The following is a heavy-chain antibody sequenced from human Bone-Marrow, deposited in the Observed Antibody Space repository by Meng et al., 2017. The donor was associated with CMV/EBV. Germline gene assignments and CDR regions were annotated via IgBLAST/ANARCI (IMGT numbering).Heavy chain of an antibody. CDR3: ARYGGNPYGYYYGMDV. CDR2: ISYDGSNK. J-gene: IGHJ6*02. CDR1: GFTFSSYA. Sequence: GGSLRLSCAASGFTFSSYAMHWVRQAPGKGLEWVAVISYDGSNKYYADSVKGRFTISRDNSKNTLYLQMNSLRAEDTAVYYCARYGGNPYGYYYGMDVWGQGTTVTVSS. D-gene: IGHD4/OR15-4a*01. V-gene: IGHV3-30-3*01.